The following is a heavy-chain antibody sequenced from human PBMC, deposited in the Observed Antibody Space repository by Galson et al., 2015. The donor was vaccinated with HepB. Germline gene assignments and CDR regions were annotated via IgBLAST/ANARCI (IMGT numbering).Heavy chain of an antibody. Sequence: SLRLSCATSGFTFGDYTVSWVRQAPGKGLEWVGFIRSKTYGWTIEYAASVKGRFFISRDDSKSIAYLQVNSLKSEDTAVYYCTRETLDCSDGGCYPYYFDYWGQGTLGTVSS. J-gene: IGHJ4*02. CDR3: TRETLDCSDGGCYPYYFDY. CDR2: IRSKTYGWTI. V-gene: IGHV3-49*04. CDR1: GFTFGDYT. D-gene: IGHD2-15*01.